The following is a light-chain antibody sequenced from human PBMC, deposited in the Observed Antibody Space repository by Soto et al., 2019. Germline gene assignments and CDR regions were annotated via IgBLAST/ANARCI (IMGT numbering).Light chain of an antibody. Sequence: DIQMTQSPSSLSASVGVRVTITCRASQTIGVLLNWYQQKPGKAPNLLIYAASNLQSGVPSRFSGSGSGTDFTLTISSLQPEDFATYFCQQSYNSPRTFGQGTKLEI. CDR3: QQSYNSPRT. CDR1: QTIGVL. J-gene: IGKJ2*01. V-gene: IGKV1-39*01. CDR2: AAS.